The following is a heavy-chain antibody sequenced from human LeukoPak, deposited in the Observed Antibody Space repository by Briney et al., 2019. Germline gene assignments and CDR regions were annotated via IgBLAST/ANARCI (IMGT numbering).Heavy chain of an antibody. CDR3: ARLFSRADSSGYYRLYYFDY. V-gene: IGHV4-59*08. Sequence: SEALSLTCTVSGCSISTYYWSWLRQPPGKGLEWVGYIYYCGSTNYNPSLKSRVTISVDTSKNQFSLKLSSVTAADTAVYYCARLFSRADSSGYYRLYYFDYWGQGPLVTVSS. D-gene: IGHD3-22*01. CDR1: GCSISTYY. CDR2: IYYCGST. J-gene: IGHJ4*02.